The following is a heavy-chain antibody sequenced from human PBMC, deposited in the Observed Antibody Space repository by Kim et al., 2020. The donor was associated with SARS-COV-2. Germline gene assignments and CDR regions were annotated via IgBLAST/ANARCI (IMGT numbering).Heavy chain of an antibody. CDR3: SREDY. CDR1: GYTFTDYY. Sequence: ASVKVSCKASGYTFTDYYIHWVRQAPGQGLEWMGWIYAKNGGTSYAQKFQGSVTVTRDTSINTVYLELSRLTSDDTAVYYCSREDYWGQGTLVTVSS. CDR2: IYAKNGGT. V-gene: IGHV1-2*02. J-gene: IGHJ4*02.